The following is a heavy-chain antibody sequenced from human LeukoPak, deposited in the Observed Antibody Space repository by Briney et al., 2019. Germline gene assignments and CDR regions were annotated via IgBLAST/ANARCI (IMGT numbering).Heavy chain of an antibody. Sequence: ASVKVSCKASGYTFTSYGISWVRQAPGQGLEWMGWISAYNGNTNYAQKLQGRVTMTTDTSTSTAYVELRSLRSDDTAVYYCAREGDSSGLYYYYYGMDVWGQGTTVTVSS. CDR1: GYTFTSYG. D-gene: IGHD6-19*01. CDR2: ISAYNGNT. V-gene: IGHV1-18*01. CDR3: AREGDSSGLYYYYYGMDV. J-gene: IGHJ6*02.